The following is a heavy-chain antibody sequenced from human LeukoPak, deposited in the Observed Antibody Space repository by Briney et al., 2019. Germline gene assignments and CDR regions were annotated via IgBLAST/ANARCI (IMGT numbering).Heavy chain of an antibody. J-gene: IGHJ4*02. V-gene: IGHV3-30*18. CDR1: GFTFSSYG. CDR3: AKSGRRGYSYGYRFKYYYDY. Sequence: PGGSLRLSCVGSGFTFSSYGMGWVRQAPGKGLEWVAVISYDGTNKYYADSVKGRFTISRDNSKNTLYLQMSSLRAEDTAVYYCAKSGRRGYSYGYRFKYYYDYWGQGTLVTVSS. D-gene: IGHD5-18*01. CDR2: ISYDGTNK.